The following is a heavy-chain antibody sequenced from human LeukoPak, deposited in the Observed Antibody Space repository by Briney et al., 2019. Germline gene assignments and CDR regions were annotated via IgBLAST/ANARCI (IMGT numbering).Heavy chain of an antibody. D-gene: IGHD3-22*01. Sequence: SVKVSCKASGGTSRSYAINWVRQAPGQGLEWMGRIIPIFATPNYAQKFQGRVAITTDESTSTAYMELSSLRSEDTAVYYCARSDSSGYTPHYYFDDWGQGTLVSVSS. CDR3: ARSDSSGYTPHYYFDD. CDR2: IIPIFATP. CDR1: GGTSRSYA. V-gene: IGHV1-69*05. J-gene: IGHJ4*02.